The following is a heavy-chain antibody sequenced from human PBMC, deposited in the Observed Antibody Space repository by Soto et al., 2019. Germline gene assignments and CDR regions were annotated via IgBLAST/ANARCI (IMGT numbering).Heavy chain of an antibody. CDR1: GFTFSSYA. D-gene: IGHD6-13*01. CDR2: VSGSGGST. V-gene: IGHV3-23*01. CDR3: AKDPGYRSHFDY. J-gene: IGHJ4*02. Sequence: GGSLRLSCAASGFTFSSYALSWVRQAPGKGLEWVSAVSGSGGSTYYADSVKGRFTISRDNSKNTLYLQMNSLRAEDTAVYYCAKDPGYRSHFDYWGQGTLGTVSS.